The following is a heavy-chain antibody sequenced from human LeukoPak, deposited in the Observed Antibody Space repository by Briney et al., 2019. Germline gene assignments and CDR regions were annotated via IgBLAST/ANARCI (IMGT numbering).Heavy chain of an antibody. Sequence: TGGSLRLSCAAPGFIFSDFYMSWIRQAPGKGLEWVSYISGSGISIYYADSVKGRFTISRDNTKNSLYLQMNSLRAEDTAVYYCATAELGAPSSESYLPHGYWGQGTLVTVSS. D-gene: IGHD3-10*01. CDR2: ISGSGISI. J-gene: IGHJ4*02. CDR3: ATAELGAPSSESYLPHGY. V-gene: IGHV3-11*01. CDR1: GFIFSDFY.